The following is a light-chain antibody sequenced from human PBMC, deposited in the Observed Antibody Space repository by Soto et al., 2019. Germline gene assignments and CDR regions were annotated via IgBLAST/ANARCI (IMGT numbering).Light chain of an antibody. CDR1: QSVRNNY. Sequence: EIVLTQSPGTLSLSPGERATLSCRASQSVRNNYLAWYQQKPGQAPRFLIYDASTRATGIPDRFSGSGSGTDFTLTISRLEPEDFAVYYCQQYGSSPLTVGGGTKVEIK. CDR3: QQYGSSPLT. J-gene: IGKJ4*01. V-gene: IGKV3-20*01. CDR2: DAS.